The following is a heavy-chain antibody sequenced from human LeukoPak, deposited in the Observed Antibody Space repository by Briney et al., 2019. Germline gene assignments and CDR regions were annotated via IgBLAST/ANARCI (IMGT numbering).Heavy chain of an antibody. CDR3: ARDPRGENWFDP. V-gene: IGHV4-34*09. D-gene: IGHD3-16*01. CDR1: AGSITNYY. Sequence: SETLSLTCTVSAGSITNYYWSWIRQPPGKGLEWIGEINHSGSTYYNPSLKSRVTISVDTSKNQFSLKLSSVTDADTAVYYCARDPRGENWFDPWGQGTLVTVSS. CDR2: INHSGST. J-gene: IGHJ5*02.